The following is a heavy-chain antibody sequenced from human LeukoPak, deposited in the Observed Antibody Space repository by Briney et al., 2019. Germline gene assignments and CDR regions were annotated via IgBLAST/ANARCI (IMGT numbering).Heavy chain of an antibody. CDR3: ARDPTVTSHY. J-gene: IGHJ4*02. CDR2: ISSDGSNY. Sequence: GGSLRLSCAASGFTFRSFPMHWVRQIPGKGLEWVATISSDGSNYFYTDSVKGRFTISRDNSKNTLYLQMNSLRGEDTAVYYCARDPTVTSHYWGQGTLVTVSS. CDR1: GFTFRSFP. D-gene: IGHD4-17*01. V-gene: IGHV3-30-3*01.